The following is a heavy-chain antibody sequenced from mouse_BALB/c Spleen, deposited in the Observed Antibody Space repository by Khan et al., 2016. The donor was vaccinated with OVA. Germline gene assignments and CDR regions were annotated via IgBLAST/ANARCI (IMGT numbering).Heavy chain of an antibody. CDR3: ASHLTGSFAY. Sequence: EVELVESGGDLVKPGGSLKLSCAASGFTFSSYSMSWVRQTPDKRLEWVATISSGGDYTYYLDIVKGRFTISRDNARNTLYLQVSSLKSEDTAMYYCASHLTGSFAYGGQGTLVTVSA. D-gene: IGHD4-1*01. V-gene: IGHV5-6*01. CDR2: ISSGGDYT. CDR1: GFTFSSYS. J-gene: IGHJ3*01.